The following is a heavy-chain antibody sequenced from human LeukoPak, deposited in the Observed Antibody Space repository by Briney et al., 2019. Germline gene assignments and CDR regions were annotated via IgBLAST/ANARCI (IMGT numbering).Heavy chain of an antibody. D-gene: IGHD6-13*01. Sequence: GASVKVSCKASGYTFTGYYIHWVRQAPGQGLEWMGWINPNSGGTNSAQKFQGRVTMTRDTSISTAYMELSRLRSDDTAVYYCATGDYSSSWRYYFDYWGQGTLVTVSS. V-gene: IGHV1-2*02. CDR2: INPNSGGT. J-gene: IGHJ4*02. CDR1: GYTFTGYY. CDR3: ATGDYSSSWRYYFDY.